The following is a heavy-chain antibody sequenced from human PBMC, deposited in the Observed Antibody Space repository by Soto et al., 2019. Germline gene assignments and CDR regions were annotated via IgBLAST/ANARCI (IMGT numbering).Heavy chain of an antibody. D-gene: IGHD2-2*02. CDR1: GFTFSSYG. CDR2: IWYDGSNK. CDR3: ARVSSLGHCISTSCYTSHFDY. Sequence: GGSLRLSCAASGFTFSSYGMHWVRQAPGKGLEWVAVIWYDGSNKYYADSVKGRFTISRDNSKNTLYLQMNSLRAEDTAVYYCARVSSLGHCISTSCYTSHFDYWGQGTLVTVSS. J-gene: IGHJ4*02. V-gene: IGHV3-33*01.